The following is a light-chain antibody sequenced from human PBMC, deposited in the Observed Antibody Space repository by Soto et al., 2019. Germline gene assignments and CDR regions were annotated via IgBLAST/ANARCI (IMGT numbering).Light chain of an antibody. CDR3: QQYSSWPPWT. CDR1: QGIGDT. Sequence: EVVMTQSPATLSVSPGEGVTLSCRASQGIGDTLAWYQHKPGQTPRLLIYDTSTRATGVPARFSGSGSGTEFTLTISSLESEDSAVYYCQQYSSWPPWTFGQGTKVDIK. J-gene: IGKJ1*01. V-gene: IGKV3-15*01. CDR2: DTS.